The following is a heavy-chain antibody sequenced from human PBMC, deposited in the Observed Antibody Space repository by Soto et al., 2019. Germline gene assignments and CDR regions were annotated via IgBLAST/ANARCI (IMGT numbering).Heavy chain of an antibody. CDR3: ARVLNNYGSQSYYLNN. Sequence: PGGSLRLSCAASGFTFSNSWMSWVRQAPGKGLEWVSLISPASTYTFYADSVKGRFTISRDNAKNSLYLQMSSLRAEDTAVYYCARVLNNYGSQSYYLNNWGQGTLVTVSS. CDR1: GFTFSNSW. J-gene: IGHJ4*02. V-gene: IGHV3-21*06. CDR2: ISPASTYT. D-gene: IGHD3-10*01.